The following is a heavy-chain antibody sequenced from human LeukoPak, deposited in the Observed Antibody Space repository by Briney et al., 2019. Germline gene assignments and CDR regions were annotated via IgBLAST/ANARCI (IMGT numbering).Heavy chain of an antibody. CDR3: ARQQGFIFSWFDR. V-gene: IGHV2-5*01. CDR1: GFSLGTREVG. CDR2: IYWHGHK. Sequence: SGPTLFNPPDPLTLTCTLSGFSLGTREVGVGWIRQPPGRALEWLPLIYWHGHKRYTPSLENMLTISKDNTKTQGILMMTNIDPVDTATYYCARQQGFIFSWFDRWGEGTLVTVSS. D-gene: IGHD1/OR15-1a*01. J-gene: IGHJ5*02.